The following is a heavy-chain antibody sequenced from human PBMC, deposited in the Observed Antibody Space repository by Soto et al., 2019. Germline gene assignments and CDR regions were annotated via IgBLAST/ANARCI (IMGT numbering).Heavy chain of an antibody. CDR3: TRGSGWCDY. J-gene: IGHJ4*02. Sequence: EVQLVESGGGLVQPGGSLRLSCAASEFTFSGYWMTWVRQAPGKGLEWVANIKEDGSETNYLDSVKGRFTISRDNAKNSVYLQMNSLRAEDTAVYYFTRGSGWCDYWGQGTLVTVSS. D-gene: IGHD6-19*01. CDR2: IKEDGSET. V-gene: IGHV3-7*04. CDR1: EFTFSGYW.